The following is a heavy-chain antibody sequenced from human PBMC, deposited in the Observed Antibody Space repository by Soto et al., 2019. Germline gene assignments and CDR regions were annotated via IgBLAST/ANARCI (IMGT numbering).Heavy chain of an antibody. V-gene: IGHV1-2*02. J-gene: IGHJ4*02. CDR1: ANTFTGHY. CDR3: ATVPGPLIVPYFDY. Sequence: QVQLMQSGAEVKKPGASVKVSCKAPANTFTGHYMHWVRQAPGQGLEWMGWINPKSGDINYAQKFQGRVNMTRDTSISTAYMELSRLRSDDTAVYYCATVPGPLIVPYFDYWGQGTLVTVSS. CDR2: INPKSGDI. D-gene: IGHD2-2*01.